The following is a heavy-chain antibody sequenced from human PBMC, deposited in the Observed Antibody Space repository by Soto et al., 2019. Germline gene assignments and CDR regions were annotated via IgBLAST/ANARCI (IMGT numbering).Heavy chain of an antibody. Sequence: SETLSLTCTVSGVSINTNNYYWGWVRQPPGKGLEWIGNIFYSGSTFYNPSLRSRLTISVDTSKNQFSLRLNSVTAADAAVYYCAGFVVPASRNTGFDYWGQGALVTVSS. V-gene: IGHV4-39*01. D-gene: IGHD2-15*01. J-gene: IGHJ4*02. CDR3: AGFVVPASRNTGFDY. CDR1: GVSINTNNYY. CDR2: IFYSGST.